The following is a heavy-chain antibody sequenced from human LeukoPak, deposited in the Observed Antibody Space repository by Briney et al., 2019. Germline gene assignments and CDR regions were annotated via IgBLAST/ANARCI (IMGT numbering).Heavy chain of an antibody. CDR1: GFTFSSSA. V-gene: IGHV3-21*01. Sequence: GGSLRLSCAASGFTFSSSAMSWVRQAPGKGLEWVSSISGSSSSYIYYADSVKGRFTISRDNAKNSLYLQMNSLRAEDTAVYYCAGGGQYCSGGSCYSRYYYYYMDVWGKGTTVTVSS. CDR2: ISGSSSSYI. D-gene: IGHD2-15*01. CDR3: AGGGQYCSGGSCYSRYYYYYMDV. J-gene: IGHJ6*03.